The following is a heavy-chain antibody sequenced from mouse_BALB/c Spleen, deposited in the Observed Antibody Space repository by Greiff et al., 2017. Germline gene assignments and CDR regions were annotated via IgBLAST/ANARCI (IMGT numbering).Heavy chain of an antibody. J-gene: IGHJ4*01. CDR2: INPSTGYT. V-gene: IGHV1-7*01. CDR1: GYTFTSYW. Sequence: VKLMESGAELAKPGASVKMSCKASGYTFTSYWMHWVKQRPGQGLEWIGYINPSTGYTEYNQKFKDKATLTADKSSSTAYMQLSSLTSEDSAVYYCARGGLGMDYWGQGTSVTVSS. CDR3: ARGGLGMDY. D-gene: IGHD3-3*01.